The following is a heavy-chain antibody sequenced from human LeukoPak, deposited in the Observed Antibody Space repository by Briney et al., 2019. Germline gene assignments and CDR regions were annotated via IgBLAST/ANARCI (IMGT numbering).Heavy chain of an antibody. V-gene: IGHV3-43D*03. CDR1: GFTFDDYA. CDR3: AGDSVVRGVNYYYYYMDV. CDR2: ISWDGGTT. Sequence: GGSLRLSCAASGFTFDDYAMHWVRHAPGKGLEWVSLISWDGGTTYYADSVKGRFTISRDNSKNSLYLQMSSLRTEDTALYYCAGDSVVRGVNYYYYYMDVWGKGTTVTVSS. J-gene: IGHJ6*03. D-gene: IGHD3-10*01.